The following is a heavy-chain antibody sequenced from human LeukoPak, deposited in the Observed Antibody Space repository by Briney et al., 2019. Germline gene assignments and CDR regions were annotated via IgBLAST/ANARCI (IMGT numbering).Heavy chain of an antibody. J-gene: IGHJ5*02. D-gene: IGHD3-10*01. Sequence: PSETLSLTCAVSGGSISSSNWWSWVRQPPGKGLEWIGEIYHSGSTNYNPSLKSRVTISVDKSKNQFSLKLSSVTAADTAVYYCARYLIMANYYGSGRGWFDPWGQGTLVTVSS. CDR3: ARYLIMANYYGSGRGWFDP. V-gene: IGHV4-4*02. CDR2: IYHSGST. CDR1: GGSISSSNW.